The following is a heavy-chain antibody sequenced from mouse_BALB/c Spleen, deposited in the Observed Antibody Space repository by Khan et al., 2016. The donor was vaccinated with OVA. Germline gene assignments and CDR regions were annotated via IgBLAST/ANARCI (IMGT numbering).Heavy chain of an antibody. CDR2: ITPNNGGT. D-gene: IGHD1-1*01. J-gene: IGHJ2*01. Sequence: EVQLQQSGPELVKPGASVKISCKASGYTFTDYNMDWVKQSHGKSLEWIGDITPNNGGTIYNQKFKGKATLTVDKSSSTAYMELRSLTSEDTAVDDCTRGGHGSPFDYWGQGTTLTVSS. CDR1: GYTFTDYN. V-gene: IGHV1-18*01. CDR3: TRGGHGSPFDY.